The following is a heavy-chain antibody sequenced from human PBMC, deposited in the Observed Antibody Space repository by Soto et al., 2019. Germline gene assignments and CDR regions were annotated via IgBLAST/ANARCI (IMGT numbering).Heavy chain of an antibody. V-gene: IGHV3-23*01. D-gene: IGHD3-22*01. CDR2: ISGSGGST. CDR1: GFTFSSYA. CDR3: AKDPPGYYDDSSGYTPWPLFDY. Sequence: GGSLRLSCAASGFTFSSYAMSWVRQAPGKGLEWVSAISGSGGSTYYADSVKGRFTISRDNSKNTLYLQMNSLRAEDTAVYYCAKDPPGYYDDSSGYTPWPLFDYWGQGTLVTVSS. J-gene: IGHJ4*02.